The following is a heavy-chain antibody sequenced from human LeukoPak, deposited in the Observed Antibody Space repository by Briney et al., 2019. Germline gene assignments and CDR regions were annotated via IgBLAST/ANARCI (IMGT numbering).Heavy chain of an antibody. CDR1: GFTVSSNY. D-gene: IGHD6-19*01. CDR2: IYSGGST. J-gene: IGHJ4*02. CDR3: ARDGGRVAGISH. V-gene: IGHV3-66*02. Sequence: PGGSLRLSCAASGFTVSSNYRSWVRQAPGKGLEWVSVIYSGGSTYYADSVKGRFTISRDNSKNTLYLQMNRLRAEDTAVYYCARDGGRVAGISHWRQGTLVTVSS.